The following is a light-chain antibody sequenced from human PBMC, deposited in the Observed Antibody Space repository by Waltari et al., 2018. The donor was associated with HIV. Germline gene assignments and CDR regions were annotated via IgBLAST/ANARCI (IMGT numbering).Light chain of an antibody. Sequence: QSALTQPASVSGSPAQSITISCTGTRSDVGGYNTVSWYQLHPGKAPKLMIYAVSTRPSGVSNRFSGSKSDNTASLTISGLQAEDEADYYCSSYTSTSTVYVFGTGTEVTVL. V-gene: IGLV2-14*03. CDR3: SSYTSTSTVYV. CDR2: AVS. CDR1: RSDVGGYNT. J-gene: IGLJ1*01.